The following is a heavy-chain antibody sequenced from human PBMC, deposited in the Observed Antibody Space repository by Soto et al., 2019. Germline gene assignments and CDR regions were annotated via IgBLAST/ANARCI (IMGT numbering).Heavy chain of an antibody. CDR1: GRTFINHC. CDR2: IYHGDSDA. Sequence: PVDSVSTSCEGCGRTFINHCIAWVLQMPGKGLEWMGIIYHGDSDARYSPSFAGQVTISVDKSITTAYLHWSSLEASDSAVYYCARQGDMAATPADAFDIWGQGTLVTVSS. J-gene: IGHJ3*02. V-gene: IGHV5-51*01. D-gene: IGHD6-19*01. CDR3: ARQGDMAATPADAFDI.